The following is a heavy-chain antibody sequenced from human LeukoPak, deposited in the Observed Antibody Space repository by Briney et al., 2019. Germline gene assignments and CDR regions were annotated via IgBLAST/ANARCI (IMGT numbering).Heavy chain of an antibody. CDR2: ISGSGDNT. D-gene: IGHD1-26*01. J-gene: IGHJ6*02. CDR1: GFTFSSYA. Sequence: GGSLRLSCAASGFTFSSYAMSWVRQAPGKGLEWVSGISGSGDNTYYADSVKGRFTISRDNSKNTLYLQMNSLRAEDTAVYYCAKPGATRRDFYYYGMDVWGQGTTVTVSS. CDR3: AKPGATRRDFYYYGMDV. V-gene: IGHV3-23*01.